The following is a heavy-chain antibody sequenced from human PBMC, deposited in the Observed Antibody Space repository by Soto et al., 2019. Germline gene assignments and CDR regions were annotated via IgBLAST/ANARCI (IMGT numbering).Heavy chain of an antibody. J-gene: IGHJ5*01. Sequence: PSETLSLTCTVSGGSISSGDYYWSWLRQPPGKGLEWIGYIYYSGITNYNPSLNSRVTISRDTSENQFSLKLSSVTVADTATYYCARGYSSGYLGNWFDPWGQGTTVTVSS. CDR1: GGSISSGDYY. CDR3: ARGYSSGYLGNWFDP. V-gene: IGHV4-30-4*01. CDR2: IYYSGIT. D-gene: IGHD3-22*01.